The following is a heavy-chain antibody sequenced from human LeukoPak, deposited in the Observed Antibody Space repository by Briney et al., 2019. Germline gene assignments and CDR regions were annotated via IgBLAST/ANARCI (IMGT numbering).Heavy chain of an antibody. J-gene: IGHJ4*02. CDR2: FYPEDGET. CDR3: ALMDSSSWSYYFDY. D-gene: IGHD6-13*01. Sequence: ASVKVSCKVSGYTLTELSMHWVRQAPGKGLEWMGGFYPEDGETIYAQKFQGRVTMTEDTSTDTAYMELSSLRSEDTAVYYCALMDSSSWSYYFDYWGQGTLVTVSS. V-gene: IGHV1-24*01. CDR1: GYTLTELS.